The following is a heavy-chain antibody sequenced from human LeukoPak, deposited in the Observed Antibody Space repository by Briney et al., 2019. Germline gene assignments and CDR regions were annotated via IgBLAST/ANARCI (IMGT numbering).Heavy chain of an antibody. Sequence: QPGGSLRPSCAASGFTFSSYWMSWVRQAPGKGLEWVANIKEDGSEKYYVASVKGRFTISRDNAKNSLHLQMSSLRAEDTAVYYCARVYGSGSYYYWGQGTLVTVSS. D-gene: IGHD3-10*01. CDR3: ARVYGSGSYYY. CDR2: IKEDGSEK. CDR1: GFTFSSYW. V-gene: IGHV3-7*04. J-gene: IGHJ4*02.